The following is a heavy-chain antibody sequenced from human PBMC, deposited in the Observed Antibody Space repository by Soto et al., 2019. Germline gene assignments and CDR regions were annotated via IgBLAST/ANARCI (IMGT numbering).Heavy chain of an antibody. Sequence: EVQLVESGGDLVQPGASLRLSCAASGFSFSSYWMSWVRQAPGKGLEWVAHINQDGSDIYYVDSVKGRFTISRDNTKNSLFLQMNSLRAEDTAVYYCLRDGGLTWGQGTLVTVSS. CDR1: GFSFSSYW. CDR3: LRDGGLT. CDR2: INQDGSDI. V-gene: IGHV3-7*04. D-gene: IGHD3-16*01. J-gene: IGHJ5*02.